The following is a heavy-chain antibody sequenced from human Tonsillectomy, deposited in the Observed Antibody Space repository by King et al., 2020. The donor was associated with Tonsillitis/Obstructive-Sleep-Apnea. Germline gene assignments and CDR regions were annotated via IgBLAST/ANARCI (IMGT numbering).Heavy chain of an antibody. CDR2: IWYDGSNK. Sequence: QLVQSGGGVVQPGRSLRLSCAASGFTFSSYGMHWVRQAPGKGLEWVAVIWYDGSNKYYADSVKGRFTISRDNSKNTLYLQMNSLRAEDTAVYYCARDATYYDFWSGPAGRAEDFQHWGQGTLVTVSS. CDR1: GFTFSSYG. CDR3: ARDATYYDFWSGPAGRAEDFQH. V-gene: IGHV3-33*01. J-gene: IGHJ1*01. D-gene: IGHD3-3*01.